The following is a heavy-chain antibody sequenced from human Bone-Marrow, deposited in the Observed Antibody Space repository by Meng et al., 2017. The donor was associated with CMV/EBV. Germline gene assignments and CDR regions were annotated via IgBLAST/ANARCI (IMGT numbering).Heavy chain of an antibody. D-gene: IGHD2-2*01. CDR1: GFTVSSNY. J-gene: IGHJ4*02. CDR2: ISYDGSNK. Sequence: GESLKISCAASGFTVSSNYMSWVRQAPGKGLEWVAVISYDGSNKYYADSVKGRFTISRDNSKNTLYLQMNSLRAEDTAVYYCARGPYDYGDYWGQGTLVTVSS. V-gene: IGHV3-30-3*01. CDR3: ARGPYDYGDY.